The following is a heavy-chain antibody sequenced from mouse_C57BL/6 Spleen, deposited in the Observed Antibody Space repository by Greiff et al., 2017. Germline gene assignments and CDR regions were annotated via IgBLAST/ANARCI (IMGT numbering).Heavy chain of an antibody. Sequence: VQLQQSGAELVRPGTSVKMSCKASGYTFTNYWIGWAKQRPGHGLEWIGDIYPGGSYTNYNEKFKGKAKLTADKSSSTTYMQFSSLTSEDSAIDYCARGDDGSHWYVDVWGTGTTVTVSS. J-gene: IGHJ1*03. CDR3: ARGDDGSHWYVDV. D-gene: IGHD1-1*01. V-gene: IGHV1-63*01. CDR2: IYPGGSYT. CDR1: GYTFTNYW.